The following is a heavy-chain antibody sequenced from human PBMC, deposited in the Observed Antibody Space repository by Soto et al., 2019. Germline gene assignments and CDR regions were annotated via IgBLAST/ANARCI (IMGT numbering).Heavy chain of an antibody. CDR2: IYYSGTT. CDR1: GGSISGYY. V-gene: IGHV4-59*01. CDR3: ARESYYGSGATVVAY. D-gene: IGHD3-10*01. Sequence: QVQLQESGPGLVRPSETLSLTCTVSGGSISGYYWSWIRQPPGKGLEWIGYIYYSGTTSYNPSLNSRVTMSVATSKNQFSLKVNSVTAADTAVSYCARESYYGSGATVVAYWGQGTLVTVSS. J-gene: IGHJ4*02.